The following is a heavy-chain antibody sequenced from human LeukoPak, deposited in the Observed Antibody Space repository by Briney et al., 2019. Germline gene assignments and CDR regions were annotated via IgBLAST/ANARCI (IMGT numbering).Heavy chain of an antibody. V-gene: IGHV3-48*03. D-gene: IGHD2-21*01. J-gene: IGHJ4*02. CDR1: RFTFSSYE. CDR2: ISSSGTPI. Sequence: GGSLRLSCAASRFTFSSYEMNWVRQAPGKGLVWVSYISSSGTPIHYADSVKGRFTISRDNAKNSLFLQMKRLRAEDTAVYYCAREKTACGGDCYDSWGQGTLVTVSS. CDR3: AREKTACGGDCYDS.